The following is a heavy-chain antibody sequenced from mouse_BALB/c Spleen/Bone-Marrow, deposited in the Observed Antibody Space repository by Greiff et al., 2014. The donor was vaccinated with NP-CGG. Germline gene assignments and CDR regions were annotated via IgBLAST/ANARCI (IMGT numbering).Heavy chain of an antibody. D-gene: IGHD2-10*01. J-gene: IGHJ2*01. CDR2: ISNGGVTT. CDR1: GFTFSSYT. V-gene: IGHV5-12-2*01. Sequence: EVQVVESGGGLVQPGGSLKLSCAASGFTFSSYTMSWVRQTPEKRLEWVAYISNGGVTTYYPDTVKGRFTISRDNAKNTLYLQMSSLKSEDTAMYYCARPYYGNYGYFDYWGQGTTLTVSS. CDR3: ARPYYGNYGYFDY.